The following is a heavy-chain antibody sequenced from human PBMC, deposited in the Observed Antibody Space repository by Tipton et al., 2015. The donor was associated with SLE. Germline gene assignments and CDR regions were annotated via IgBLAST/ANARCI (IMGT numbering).Heavy chain of an antibody. D-gene: IGHD2-15*01. J-gene: IGHJ4*02. CDR2: ISDSGAWT. CDR3: AKGHYCRGGSCQSSDF. V-gene: IGHV3-23*01. CDR1: GVTSTGVD. Sequence: SLRLSCAPPGVTSTGVDMFWVRQAPGKGLEWVSGISDSGAWTYYADSVKGRFTISRDNSKNMLYLQMSSLRAEDTALYYCAKGHYCRGGSCQSSDFWGQGTLVTVSS.